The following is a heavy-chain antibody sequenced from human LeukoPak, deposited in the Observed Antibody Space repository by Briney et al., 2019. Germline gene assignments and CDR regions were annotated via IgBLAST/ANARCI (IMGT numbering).Heavy chain of an antibody. Sequence: RATERVSCKASGGTFSSYAISRERQAPGEGVEWMGGIIPIIGTANYAQKFQGRVTITADESTSTAYMELSSLRSEDTAVYYCARWNSSGWGDYYYYGMDVWGQGTTVTVSS. CDR2: IIPIIGTA. CDR3: ARWNSSGWGDYYYYGMDV. V-gene: IGHV1-69*13. D-gene: IGHD6-19*01. J-gene: IGHJ6*02. CDR1: GGTFSSYA.